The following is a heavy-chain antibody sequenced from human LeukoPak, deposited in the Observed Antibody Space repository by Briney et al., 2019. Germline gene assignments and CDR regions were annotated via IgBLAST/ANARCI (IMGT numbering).Heavy chain of an antibody. CDR1: GGSVSGGSYY. J-gene: IGHJ4*02. CDR2: INHSGST. CDR3: ARGEGSGWYIDY. Sequence: SETLSLTCTVSGGSVSGGSYYWSWIRQPPGKGLEWIGEINHSGSTNYNPSLKSRVTISVDTSKNQFSLKLSSVTAADTAVYYCARGEGSGWYIDYWGQGTLVTVSS. V-gene: IGHV4-61*01. D-gene: IGHD6-19*01.